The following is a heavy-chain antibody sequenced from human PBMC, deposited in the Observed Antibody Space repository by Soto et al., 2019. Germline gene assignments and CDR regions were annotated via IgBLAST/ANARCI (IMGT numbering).Heavy chain of an antibody. V-gene: IGHV3-7*01. CDR2: INQDGSEK. J-gene: IGHJ4*02. CDR1: GFVFRSYW. CDR3: ARDGVAAGLYLDN. Sequence: SLRLSCAASGFVFRSYWMSWVRQAPGKGLEWVANINQDGSEKYYVDSVRGRFIISRDNAENSLYLQMNSLRAEDTALYYCARDGVAAGLYLDNWGQGTLVTVS. D-gene: IGHD6-19*01.